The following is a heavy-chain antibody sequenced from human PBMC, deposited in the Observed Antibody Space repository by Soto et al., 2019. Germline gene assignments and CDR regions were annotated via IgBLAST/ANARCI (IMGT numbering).Heavy chain of an antibody. D-gene: IGHD6-19*01. J-gene: IGHJ3*02. CDR1: GGSISSSSYY. V-gene: IGHV4-39*01. Sequence: SETLSLTCTVSGGSISSSSYYWGWIRQPPGKGLEWIGSIYYSGSTYYNPSLKSRVTISVDTSKNQFSLKLSSVTAADTAVYYCARQLMAVAGNDAFDIWGQGTMVTVSS. CDR3: ARQLMAVAGNDAFDI. CDR2: IYYSGST.